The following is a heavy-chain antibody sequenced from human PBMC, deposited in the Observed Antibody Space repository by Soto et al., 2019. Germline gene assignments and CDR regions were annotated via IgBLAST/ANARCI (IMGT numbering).Heavy chain of an antibody. CDR1: DGSVSSGSYY. Sequence: QVQLQESGPGLVKPSETLSLTCTVSDGSVSSGSYYWSWIRQPPGKGLEWIGYIYYSGSTNYNPSLKSRVTVSVDTSKTQSSLTLSSVTAADTSVYNCARLLPYDISGYLGFEYWCHGTLVSVSS. J-gene: IGHJ4*01. CDR3: ARLLPYDISGYLGFEY. D-gene: IGHD3-22*01. CDR2: IYYSGST. V-gene: IGHV4-61*01.